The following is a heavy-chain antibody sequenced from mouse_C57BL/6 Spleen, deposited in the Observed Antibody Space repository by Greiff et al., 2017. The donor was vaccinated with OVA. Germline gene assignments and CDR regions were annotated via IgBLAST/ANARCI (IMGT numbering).Heavy chain of an antibody. CDR1: GYTFTSYW. CDR3: ARRGPTGTGDY. Sequence: QVQLQQPGAELVKPGASVKLSCKASGYTFTSYWMHWVKQRPGQGLEWIGMIHPNSGSTNYNEKFKSKATLTVDKSSSTAYMQLSSLTSEDSAVYYCARRGPTGTGDYWGQGTTLTVSS. CDR2: IHPNSGST. V-gene: IGHV1-64*01. J-gene: IGHJ2*01. D-gene: IGHD4-1*02.